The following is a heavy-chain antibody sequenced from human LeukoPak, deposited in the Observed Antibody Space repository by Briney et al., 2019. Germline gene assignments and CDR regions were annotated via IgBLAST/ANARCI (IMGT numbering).Heavy chain of an antibody. Sequence: GGSLRLSCAASGFTFSNAWMNWVRQAPGKGLEWVGRIKSKTDGGTTDYAAPVKGRSTISRDDSKNTLYLQMNSLKTEDTAVYYCTTDVPAPYYYDSSGYYIPYYYYGMDVWGQGTTVTVSS. D-gene: IGHD3-22*01. CDR3: TTDVPAPYYYDSSGYYIPYYYYGMDV. J-gene: IGHJ6*02. CDR2: IKSKTDGGTT. V-gene: IGHV3-15*07. CDR1: GFTFSNAW.